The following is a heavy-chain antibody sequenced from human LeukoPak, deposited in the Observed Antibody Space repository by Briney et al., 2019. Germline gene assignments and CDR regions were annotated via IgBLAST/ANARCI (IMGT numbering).Heavy chain of an antibody. CDR1: GGSISSYY. CDR3: ARVDSSSWYYFDY. D-gene: IGHD6-13*01. CDR2: IYYSGST. J-gene: IGHJ4*02. Sequence: SETLSLTCTVSGGSISSYYWSWIRQPPGKGLEWIGYIYYSGSTNYNPSLKSRVTISVDTSKNQFSLKLSSVAAADTAVYYCARVDSSSWYYFDYWGQGTLVTASS. V-gene: IGHV4-59*01.